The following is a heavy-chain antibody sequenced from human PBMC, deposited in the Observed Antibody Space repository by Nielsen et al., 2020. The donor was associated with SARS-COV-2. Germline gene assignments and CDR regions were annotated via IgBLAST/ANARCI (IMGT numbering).Heavy chain of an antibody. CDR3: AKDLISQTWRDPMEGGMDV. CDR2: IYASGNT. V-gene: IGHV3-53*01. Sequence: GESLKLSCAASGFSVSNNYMTWFRQAPGKGLEWVSLIYASGNTFYADSVRARFTISRDNPKNTLYLQMHSLRAEDTAVYYCAKDLISQTWRDPMEGGMDVWGQGTTVTVSS. D-gene: IGHD3-10*01. J-gene: IGHJ6*02. CDR1: GFSVSNNY.